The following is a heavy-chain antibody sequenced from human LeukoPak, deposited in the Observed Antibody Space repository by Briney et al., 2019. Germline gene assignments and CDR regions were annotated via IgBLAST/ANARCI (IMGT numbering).Heavy chain of an antibody. Sequence: SETLSLTCTVSGGSISSYYWSWLRQPPGKGLEWIGYIYYSGSTNYNPSLKSRVTISVDTSKNQFSLKLSSVTAADTAVYYCARQSPYYYGSGTPWFDPWGQGTLVTVSS. V-gene: IGHV4-59*08. J-gene: IGHJ5*02. D-gene: IGHD3-10*01. CDR3: ARQSPYYYGSGTPWFDP. CDR1: GGSISSYY. CDR2: IYYSGST.